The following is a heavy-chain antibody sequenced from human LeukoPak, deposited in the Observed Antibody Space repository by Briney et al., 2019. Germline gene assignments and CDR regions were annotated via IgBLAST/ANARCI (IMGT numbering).Heavy chain of an antibody. J-gene: IGHJ3*02. CDR2: ISGSGGTT. D-gene: IGHD2-15*01. Sequence: GGSLRLSCAASGFTFSSYAMSWVRQAPGKGLEWVSAISGSGGTTYYADSVKGRFTISRDNSKNSLYLQMNSLRAEDTAVYYCASRLSYCSGGSCYSHHDAFDIWGQGTMVTVSS. CDR3: ASRLSYCSGGSCYSHHDAFDI. CDR1: GFTFSSYA. V-gene: IGHV3-23*01.